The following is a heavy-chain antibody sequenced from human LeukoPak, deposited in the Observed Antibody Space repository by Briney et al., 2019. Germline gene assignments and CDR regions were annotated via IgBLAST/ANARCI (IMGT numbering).Heavy chain of an antibody. V-gene: IGHV3-74*01. CDR2: INSDGSST. D-gene: IGHD2-2*01. CDR3: ARAKRSTSFWYYYYYMDV. Sequence: PGGSLRLSCAASGFTFSSYWMHWVRQAPGKGLVWVSRINSDGSSTNYADSVKGRFTISRDNAKNSLYLQMNSLRAEDTAVYYCARAKRSTSFWYYYYYMDVWGKGTTVTVSS. CDR1: GFTFSSYW. J-gene: IGHJ6*03.